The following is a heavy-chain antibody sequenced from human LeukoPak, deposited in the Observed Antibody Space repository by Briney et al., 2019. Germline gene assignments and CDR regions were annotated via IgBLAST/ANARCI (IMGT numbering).Heavy chain of an antibody. D-gene: IGHD3-10*01. Sequence: SETLSLTCTVSGGSISSGDYYWSWIPQPPGKGLEWIGYIYYSGSSYYNPSLKSRVTISVDTSKNQFSLKLSSVTAADTAVYYCARGMGYEGYYGSGSYYWFDPWGQGTLVTVSS. V-gene: IGHV4-30-4*01. CDR1: GGSISSGDYY. CDR2: IYYSGSS. J-gene: IGHJ5*02. CDR3: ARGMGYEGYYGSGSYYWFDP.